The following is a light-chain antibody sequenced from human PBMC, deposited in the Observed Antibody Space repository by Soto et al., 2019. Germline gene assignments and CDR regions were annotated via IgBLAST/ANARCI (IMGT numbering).Light chain of an antibody. CDR1: ESISRH. Sequence: DIQMTQSPSSLSASVGDRVTITCRASESISRHLNWYQQKPGKAPKLLIYAASRLQNGVPSRLNGSGSGTDFTNTISNLHPEDFATYFCQQSYSTRSITFGQGTRLE. J-gene: IGKJ5*01. V-gene: IGKV1-39*01. CDR3: QQSYSTRSIT. CDR2: AAS.